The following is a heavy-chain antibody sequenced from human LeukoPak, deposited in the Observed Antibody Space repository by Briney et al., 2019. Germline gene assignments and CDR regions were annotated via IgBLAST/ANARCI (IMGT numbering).Heavy chain of an antibody. Sequence: SETLSLTCTVSGGSISSYYWSGLRQPAGKGLEWIGRIYTSGSTNYNPSLKSRVTMSVDTSKNQFSLKLSSVTAADTAVYYCAILRVNYGGNWFDPWGQGTLVTVSS. CDR1: GGSISSYY. J-gene: IGHJ5*02. CDR3: AILRVNYGGNWFDP. CDR2: IYTSGST. D-gene: IGHD4-23*01. V-gene: IGHV4-4*07.